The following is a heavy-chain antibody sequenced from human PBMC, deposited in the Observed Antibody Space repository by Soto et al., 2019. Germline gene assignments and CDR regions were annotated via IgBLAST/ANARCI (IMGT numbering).Heavy chain of an antibody. CDR1: GGSISSSYYY. J-gene: IGHJ6*02. CDR2: IYYSGST. D-gene: IGHD3-22*01. V-gene: IGHV4-39*01. Sequence: SETLSLTCTVSGGSISSSYYYWSWIRQPPGQGLEWIGSIYYSGSTYYTPSLKSRVTISVDTSKNQFSLKLSSVTAADAPLYYWASPYYYATSGYYDPMDVWGQGTTVTVSS. CDR3: ASPYYYATSGYYDPMDV.